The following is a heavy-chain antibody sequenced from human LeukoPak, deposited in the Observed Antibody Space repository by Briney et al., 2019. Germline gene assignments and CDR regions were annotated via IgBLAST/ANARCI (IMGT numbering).Heavy chain of an antibody. CDR2: IYTSVST. CDR3: AREAAAAPPRYYYYGMDV. J-gene: IGHJ6*02. Sequence: SETLSLTRTVSGGSISSYYWSWIRPPAGKGLEWIGRIYTSVSTNYNHSLKSRVTMSVDTSKNQFSLKLSSVTAADTAVYYCAREAAAAPPRYYYYGMDVWGQGTRVSVS. CDR1: GGSISSYY. V-gene: IGHV4-4*07. D-gene: IGHD6-13*01.